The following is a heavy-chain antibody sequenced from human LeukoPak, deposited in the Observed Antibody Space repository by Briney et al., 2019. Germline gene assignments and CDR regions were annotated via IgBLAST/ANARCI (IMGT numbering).Heavy chain of an antibody. J-gene: IGHJ4*02. Sequence: PGGSLRLSCAASGFTFNSYTMTWVRQAPGKGLEWVSSTSSSGSYKYYADSVKGRFTISRDNAKNSLYLQMNSLRAEDTAVYFCARVWDSGYDYGFDYWGQGTLATVSS. CDR3: ARVWDSGYDYGFDY. D-gene: IGHD5-12*01. V-gene: IGHV3-21*01. CDR2: TSSSGSYK. CDR1: GFTFNSYT.